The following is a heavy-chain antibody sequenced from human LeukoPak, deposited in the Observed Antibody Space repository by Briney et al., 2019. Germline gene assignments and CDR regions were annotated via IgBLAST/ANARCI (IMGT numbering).Heavy chain of an antibody. D-gene: IGHD6-13*01. J-gene: IGHJ4*02. V-gene: IGHV1-69*05. CDR3: ARVRSSSWSYYFDY. CDR1: GGTFSSYA. Sequence: ASVKVSCKASGGTFSSYAISWVRQAPGQGLEWMGRIIPIFGTANYAQKLQGRVTITTDESTSTAYMELSSLRSEDTAVYYCARVRSSSWSYYFDYWGQGTLVTVSS. CDR2: IIPIFGTA.